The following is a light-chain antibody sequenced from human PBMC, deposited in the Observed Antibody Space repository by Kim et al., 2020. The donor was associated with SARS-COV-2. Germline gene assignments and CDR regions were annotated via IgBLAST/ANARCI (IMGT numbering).Light chain of an antibody. CDR1: QSVSSNY. V-gene: IGKV3-20*01. CDR3: QQYDSSPLT. J-gene: IGKJ4*01. Sequence: SLGERATLSCRASQSVSSNYLAWYQQKPGQAPTLLIYGASSRATGIPDRFSGSGSGTDFTLTISRLEPEDFAVYYCQQYDSSPLTFGGGTKVDIK. CDR2: GAS.